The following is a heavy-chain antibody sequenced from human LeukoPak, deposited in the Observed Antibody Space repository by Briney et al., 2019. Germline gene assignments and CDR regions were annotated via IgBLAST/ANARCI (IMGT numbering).Heavy chain of an antibody. CDR1: GGSISSGGYY. Sequence: SLTLSLTCTVSGGSISSGGYYWSWIRQPAGKGLEWIGRIYTSGSTNYNPSLKSRVTISVDTSKNQFSLKLSSVTAADTAVYYCARRRDGYNYDYWGQGTLVTVSS. D-gene: IGHD5-24*01. J-gene: IGHJ4*02. V-gene: IGHV4-61*02. CDR2: IYTSGST. CDR3: ARRRDGYNYDY.